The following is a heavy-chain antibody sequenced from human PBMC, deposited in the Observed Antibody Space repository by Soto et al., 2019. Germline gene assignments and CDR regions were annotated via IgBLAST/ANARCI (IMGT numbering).Heavy chain of an antibody. CDR2: ISYDGSDI. V-gene: IGHV3-30*03. Sequence: QVQLVESGGGVVQHGRSLRLSCVGSGFIFSNYGMHWVRQAPGKGLEWVSFISYDGSDILYADSVKGRFTISRDNSKSTLLLHMNRPTADDTASDFCAIVRVADSSLHHWGQGTIVTFSS. CDR3: AIVRVADSSLHH. J-gene: IGHJ5*02. CDR1: GFIFSNYG. D-gene: IGHD3-10*02.